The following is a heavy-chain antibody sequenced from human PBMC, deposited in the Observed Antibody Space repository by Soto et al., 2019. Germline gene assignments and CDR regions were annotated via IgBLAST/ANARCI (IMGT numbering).Heavy chain of an antibody. J-gene: IGHJ6*02. Sequence: QVQLQESGPGLVKPSETLSLTCTVSSGSISSYYWSWIRQPPGKGLEWIGYIYYSGSTNYNPSLKSRATISVDTSKNQFSLKLSSVTAADTAVYYCARDYYYGMDLWGQGTTVTVSS. CDR1: SGSISSYY. CDR2: IYYSGST. CDR3: ARDYYYGMDL. V-gene: IGHV4-59*01.